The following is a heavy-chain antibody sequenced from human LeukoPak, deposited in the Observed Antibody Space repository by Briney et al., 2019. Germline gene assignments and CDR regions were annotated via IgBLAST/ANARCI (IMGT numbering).Heavy chain of an antibody. J-gene: IGHJ4*02. CDR3: ARVEGDSSSWPSFDY. CDR2: IYYSGST. V-gene: IGHV4-59*01. CDR1: GGSISSYY. Sequence: SETPSLTCTVSGGSISSYYWSWIRQPPGKGLEWIGYIYYSGSTNYNPSLKSRVTISVDTSKNQISLKLSSVTAADTAVYYCARVEGDSSSWPSFDYWGQGTLVTVSS. D-gene: IGHD6-13*01.